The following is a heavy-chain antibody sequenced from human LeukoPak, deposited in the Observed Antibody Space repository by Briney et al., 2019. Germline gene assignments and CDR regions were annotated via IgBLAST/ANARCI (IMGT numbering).Heavy chain of an antibody. Sequence: GASVKVSCKASGYTFTSYDINWVRQATGQGLEWMGWMNPNSGNTGYAQKFQGRVTITRNTSISTAYMELSSLRSEDTAVYYCARRRIVAGRNWFDPWGQGTLVTVSS. CDR3: ARRRIVAGRNWFDP. CDR1: GYTFTSYD. CDR2: MNPNSGNT. J-gene: IGHJ5*02. V-gene: IGHV1-8*03. D-gene: IGHD6-19*01.